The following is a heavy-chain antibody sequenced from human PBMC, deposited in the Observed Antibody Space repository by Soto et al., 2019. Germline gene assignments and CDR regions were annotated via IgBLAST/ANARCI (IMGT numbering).Heavy chain of an antibody. CDR2: LSSSSSYI. V-gene: IGHV3-21*01. CDR3: ARVRSSAYDAFDI. CDR1: GFPFSDYT. J-gene: IGHJ3*02. D-gene: IGHD6-6*01. Sequence: GGALRLYCVDSGFPFSDYTMNWVRQAPGKGLEWVSSLSSSSSYIYYADSVKGRFTISRDNAKNSLYLQMNSLGAEDTAVYYCARVRSSAYDAFDIWGQGTMVTVSS.